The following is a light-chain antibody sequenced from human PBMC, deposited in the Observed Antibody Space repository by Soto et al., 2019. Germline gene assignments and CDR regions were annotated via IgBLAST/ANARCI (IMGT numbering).Light chain of an antibody. V-gene: IGLV2-14*03. J-gene: IGLJ1*01. CDR2: AVS. CDR3: ISYTDRQSYL. Sequence: QSVLTQPASVSGSPGQSITISCSGTSSDIGSYNHVAWYHQFPGKSPQLMIYAVSDRPPGVSDRFSGSNSGITASLTISGLQTEDEADYYCISYTDRQSYLFGTGTKVTVL. CDR1: SSDIGSYNH.